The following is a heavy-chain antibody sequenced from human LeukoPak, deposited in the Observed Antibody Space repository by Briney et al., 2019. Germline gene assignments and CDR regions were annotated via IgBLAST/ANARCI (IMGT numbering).Heavy chain of an antibody. V-gene: IGHV3-15*01. Sequence: GGSLRLSCAASGFTFSSYAMSWVRQAPGKGLEWVGRIKRKSDGGTTDYAASVKGRFTISRDDARNTLSLQMNSLKAEDTAVYYCTMFDYVAFLYWGQGTLVTVSS. J-gene: IGHJ4*02. D-gene: IGHD4-17*01. CDR2: IKRKSDGGTT. CDR3: TMFDYVAFLY. CDR1: GFTFSSYA.